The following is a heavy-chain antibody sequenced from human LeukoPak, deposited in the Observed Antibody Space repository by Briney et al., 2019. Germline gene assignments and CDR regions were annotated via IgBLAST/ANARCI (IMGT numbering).Heavy chain of an antibody. J-gene: IGHJ4*02. Sequence: SETLSLTCTVSGGSISSSSYYWGWIRQPPGKGLEWIGEINHSGSTNYNPSLKSRVTISVDTSKNQFSLKLSSVTAADTAVYYCARDRVAKYSSSYRPPHWGQGTLVTVSS. CDR2: INHSGST. CDR1: GGSISSSSYY. CDR3: ARDRVAKYSSSYRPPH. V-gene: IGHV4-39*07. D-gene: IGHD6-6*01.